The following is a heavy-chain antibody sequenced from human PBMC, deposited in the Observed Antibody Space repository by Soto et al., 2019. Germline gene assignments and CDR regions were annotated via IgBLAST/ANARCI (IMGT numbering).Heavy chain of an antibody. CDR1: GFTFSSYS. V-gene: IGHV3-21*01. Sequence: PGGSLRLSCAASGFTFSSYSMNWVRQAPGKGLEWVSSISSSSYIYYADSVKGRFTISRDNAKNSLYPQMNSLRAEDTAVYYCARADGSGSYYRLFDYWGQGTLVTVSS. CDR2: ISSSSYI. D-gene: IGHD3-10*01. CDR3: ARADGSGSYYRLFDY. J-gene: IGHJ4*02.